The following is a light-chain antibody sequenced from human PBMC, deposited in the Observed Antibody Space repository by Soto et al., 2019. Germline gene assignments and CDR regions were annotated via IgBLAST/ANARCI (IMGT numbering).Light chain of an antibody. Sequence: QSALTQPASVSGSPGQSITISCTGTSSDVDGYNYVSWYKQHPGKAPKLMIYDVSNRPSGVSNRVSCSKSDNTASQTISGLQAEDEADYDCSSYTSSSILVVFGGVFKLTVL. CDR1: SSDVDGYNY. J-gene: IGLJ2*01. CDR2: DVS. CDR3: SSYTSSSILVV. V-gene: IGLV2-14*01.